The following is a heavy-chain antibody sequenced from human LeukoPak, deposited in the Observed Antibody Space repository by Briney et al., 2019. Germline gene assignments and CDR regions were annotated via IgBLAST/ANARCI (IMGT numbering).Heavy chain of an antibody. D-gene: IGHD5-12*01. CDR3: ARGGYSGYDSVRRRVDY. Sequence: PSETLSLTCTVSGGSISSYYWSWIRQPAGKGLEWIGRIYTSGSTNYNPSLKSRVTMSVDTSKNQFSLKLSSVTAADTAVYYCARGGYSGYDSVRRRVDYWGQGTLVTVSS. J-gene: IGHJ4*02. CDR1: GGSISSYY. V-gene: IGHV4-4*07. CDR2: IYTSGST.